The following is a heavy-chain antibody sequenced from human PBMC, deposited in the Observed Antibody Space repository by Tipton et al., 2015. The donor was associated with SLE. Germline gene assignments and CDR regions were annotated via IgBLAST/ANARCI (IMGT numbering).Heavy chain of an antibody. Sequence: GLVKPSETLSLTCIVSGGSXXSYYWSWIRQPPGKGXEWIGYIYYSGSTNYNPSLKSRVTISVDTSKNQFSLKLSSVTAADTAVYYCARDDDYGGNSGFDYWGQGTLVTVSS. CDR1: GGSXXSYY. CDR3: ARDDDYGGNSGFDY. J-gene: IGHJ4*02. D-gene: IGHD4-23*01. CDR2: IYYSGST. V-gene: IGHV4-59*12.